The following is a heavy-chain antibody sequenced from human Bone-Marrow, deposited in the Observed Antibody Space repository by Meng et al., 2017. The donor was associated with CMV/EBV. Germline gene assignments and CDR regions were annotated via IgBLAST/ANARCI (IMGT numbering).Heavy chain of an antibody. V-gene: IGHV1-8*01. CDR2: MNPNSGNT. D-gene: IGHD3-3*01. Sequence: ASVKVSCKASGYTFTSYDINWVRQATGQGLEWKGWMNPNSGNTGYAQKFQGRVTMTRNTSISTAYMELSSLRSEDTAVYYCASGNYDFWSGYLLDYWGQGTLVTVSS. CDR1: GYTFTSYD. CDR3: ASGNYDFWSGYLLDY. J-gene: IGHJ4*02.